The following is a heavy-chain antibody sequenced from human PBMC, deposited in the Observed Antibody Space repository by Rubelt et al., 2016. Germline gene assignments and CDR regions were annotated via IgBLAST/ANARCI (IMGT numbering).Heavy chain of an antibody. CDR2: IYFTGTT. CDR1: GGSISSSSYY. J-gene: IGHJ4*02. V-gene: IGHV4-39*07. D-gene: IGHD3-22*01. CDR3: ARDPTSGYIDY. Sequence: QVQLQQWGAGLVKPSETLSLTCTVSGGSISSSSYYWGWIRQPPGKGLEWIGSIYFTGTTYYNPSLKSRVTISVDTSKNQFSLKLNSLTAADTAVYYCARDPTSGYIDYWGQGTLVTVSS.